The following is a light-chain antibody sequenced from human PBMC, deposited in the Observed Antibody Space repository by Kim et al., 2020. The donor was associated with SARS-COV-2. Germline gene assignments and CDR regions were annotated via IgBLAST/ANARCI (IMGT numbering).Light chain of an antibody. J-gene: IGKJ4*01. CDR2: SAS. Sequence: ASVGDRVPITCRASQGIRNDLTWYQQKPGQAPKRLIYSASTLQTGVPSRFSGSGSGTEFTLTISNVQPEDFATYYCLQYTSHVLSFGGGTKVDIK. V-gene: IGKV1-17*02. CDR1: QGIRND. CDR3: LQYTSHVLS.